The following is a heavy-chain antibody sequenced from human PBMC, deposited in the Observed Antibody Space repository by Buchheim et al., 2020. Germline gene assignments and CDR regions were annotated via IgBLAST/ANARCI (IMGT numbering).Heavy chain of an antibody. J-gene: IGHJ4*02. CDR2: IYYSGST. V-gene: IGHV4-39*07. Sequence: QLQLQESGPGLVKPSETLSLTCTVSGGSISSSSYYWGWIRQPPGKGLEWIGSIYYSGSTYYNPSLKSRVTISVDTSKNQFSLKLSSVTAADTAVYYCARDHREIAVAGTLYFDYWGQGTL. CDR1: GGSISSSSYY. D-gene: IGHD6-19*01. CDR3: ARDHREIAVAGTLYFDY.